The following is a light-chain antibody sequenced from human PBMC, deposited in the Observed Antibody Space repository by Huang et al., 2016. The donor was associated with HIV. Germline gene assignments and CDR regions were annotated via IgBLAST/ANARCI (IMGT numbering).Light chain of an antibody. J-gene: IGKJ5*01. Sequence: DIVMTQSPLSLPVTPGEPASISCRSSQSLLYSNGYNYLDWYVQKPGQSPQLLTYLGSNRASGVPDRFRVSGSGTDFTLKISRVEAEDVGVYYCMQALQTPITFGQGTRLEIK. CDR2: LGS. CDR3: MQALQTPIT. CDR1: QSLLYSNGYNY. V-gene: IGKV2-28*01.